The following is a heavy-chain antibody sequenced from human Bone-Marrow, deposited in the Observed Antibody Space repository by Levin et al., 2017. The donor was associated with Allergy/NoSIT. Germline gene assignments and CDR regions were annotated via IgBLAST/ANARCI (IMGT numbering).Heavy chain of an antibody. J-gene: IGHJ6*02. CDR1: GGSTSRYY. D-gene: IGHD5-18*01. CDR2: ISYNGIT. V-gene: IGHV4-59*01. Sequence: KASETLSLTCSVSGGSTSRYYWSWVRQTPGKGLEWIGYISYNGITDYNSSLKSRVIISLDRSKNRFSLRLNSVTAADTATYYCARGGDMDTTMASEAYFYGLDVWGQGTTVSVSS. CDR3: ARGGDMDTTMASEAYFYGLDV.